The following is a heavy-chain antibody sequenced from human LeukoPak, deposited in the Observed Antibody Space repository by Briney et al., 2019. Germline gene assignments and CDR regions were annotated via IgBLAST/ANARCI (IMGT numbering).Heavy chain of an antibody. D-gene: IGHD6-19*01. V-gene: IGHV3-30*18. Sequence: GGSLRLSCAASRFTFSSYGMHWVRQAPGKGLEWVAVISNDGSNKYFAESVKGRFTISRDNSKNTLNLQMNSLRAEDTAVYYCAKERLIGWYYFDYWGQGTLVTVSS. CDR2: ISNDGSNK. CDR1: RFTFSSYG. J-gene: IGHJ4*02. CDR3: AKERLIGWYYFDY.